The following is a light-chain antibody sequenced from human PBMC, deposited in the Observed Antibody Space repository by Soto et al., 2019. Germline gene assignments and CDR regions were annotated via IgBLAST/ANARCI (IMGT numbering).Light chain of an antibody. CDR2: GAS. V-gene: IGKV3-20*01. Sequence: EIVLTQSPGTLSLSPGERATLSCRASQSVSSSYLAWYQQKPGQAPRLLIYGASSRATGIPDRFSGSGSGTDFTLTISRLEPEVFAVYYCQQYGSSLLWTFGQGTKVEIK. CDR3: QQYGSSLLWT. J-gene: IGKJ1*01. CDR1: QSVSSSY.